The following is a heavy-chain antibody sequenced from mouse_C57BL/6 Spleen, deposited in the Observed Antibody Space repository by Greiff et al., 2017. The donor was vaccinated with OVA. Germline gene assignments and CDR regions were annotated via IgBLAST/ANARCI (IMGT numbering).Heavy chain of an antibody. V-gene: IGHV1-55*01. CDR1: GYTFTSYW. J-gene: IGHJ2*01. D-gene: IGHD1-1*01. Sequence: QVQLQQPGAELVKPGASVKMSCKASGYTFTSYWITWVKQRPGQGLEWIGDIYPGSGSTNYNEKFKSKATLTVDTASSTAYMQLSSLTSEDSAVYYCARYNYDGSSYGDWGQGTTLTVSS. CDR2: IYPGSGST. CDR3: ARYNYDGSSYGD.